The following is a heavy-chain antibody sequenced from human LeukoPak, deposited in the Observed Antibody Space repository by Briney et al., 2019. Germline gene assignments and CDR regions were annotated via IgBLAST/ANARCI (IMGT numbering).Heavy chain of an antibody. CDR1: GFTFDDYA. J-gene: IGHJ4*02. CDR2: ISWNSGSI. CDR3: AKDGGRMATTYYFDY. D-gene: IGHD5-24*01. Sequence: GRSPRLSCAASGFTFDDYAMHWVRQAPGKGLEWVSGISWNSGSIGYADSVKGRFTISRDNAKNSLYLQMNSLRAEDTALYYCAKDGGRMATTYYFDYWGQGTLVTVSS. V-gene: IGHV3-9*01.